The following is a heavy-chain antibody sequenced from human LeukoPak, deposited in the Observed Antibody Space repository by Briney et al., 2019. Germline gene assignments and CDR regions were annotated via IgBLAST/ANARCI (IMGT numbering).Heavy chain of an antibody. V-gene: IGHV4-59*01. CDR3: ARVSWFPGTSYYYMDV. Sequence: SETLSLTCTVSGGSISSYYWSWIPQPPGKGLEWIGDIYYIGSTNYNPSLKSRVTISVDTSKNQFSLKLSSVTAADTAVYYCARVSWFPGTSYYYMDVWGKGTTVTVSS. J-gene: IGHJ6*03. CDR1: GGSISSYY. CDR2: IYYIGST. D-gene: IGHD1-1*01.